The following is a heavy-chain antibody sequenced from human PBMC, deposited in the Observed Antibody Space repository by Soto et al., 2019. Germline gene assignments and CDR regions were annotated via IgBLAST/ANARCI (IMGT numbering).Heavy chain of an antibody. V-gene: IGHV1-46*01. CDR2: INCGGGTT. CDR3: TRFPVDRDSTISCFDY. Sequence: ASVKVSCKASGYTFTSYYIHWVRQAPGQGLEWMGLINCGGGTTSYAQNFQGRVTMTRDTSTSTVYMEPSSLRSEDMAVFYCTRFPVDRDSTISCFDYWGQGTLVTVSS. D-gene: IGHD5-12*01. J-gene: IGHJ4*02. CDR1: GYTFTSYY.